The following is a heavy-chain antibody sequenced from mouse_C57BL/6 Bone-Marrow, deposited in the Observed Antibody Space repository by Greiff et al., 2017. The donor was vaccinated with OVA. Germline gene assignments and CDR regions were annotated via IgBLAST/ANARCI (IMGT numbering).Heavy chain of an antibody. CDR2: IWTGGGT. J-gene: IGHJ4*01. CDR3: ATPYYYGSSLYAMDY. D-gene: IGHD1-1*01. V-gene: IGHV2-9-1*01. CDR1: GFSLTSYA. Sequence: VMLVESGPGLVAPSQSLSITCTVSGFSLTSYAISWVRQPPGKGLEWLGVIWTGGGTNYNSALKSRLSIRKDNSKSQVFLKMNSLQTDDTARYYCATPYYYGSSLYAMDYWGQGTSVTVSS.